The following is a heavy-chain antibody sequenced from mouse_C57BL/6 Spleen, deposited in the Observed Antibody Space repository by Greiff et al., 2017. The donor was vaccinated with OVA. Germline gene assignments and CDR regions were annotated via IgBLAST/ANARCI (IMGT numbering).Heavy chain of an antibody. Sequence: DVMLVESGGDLVKPGGSLKLSCAASGFTFSSYGMYWVRQTPDKRLEWVATISSGGSYTYYPDSVKGRFTISRDNAKNALYLQMSSLKSEDTAMYYCARLESFDYWGQGTTLTVSS. J-gene: IGHJ2*01. CDR1: GFTFSSYG. CDR3: ARLESFDY. CDR2: ISSGGSYT. V-gene: IGHV5-6*02.